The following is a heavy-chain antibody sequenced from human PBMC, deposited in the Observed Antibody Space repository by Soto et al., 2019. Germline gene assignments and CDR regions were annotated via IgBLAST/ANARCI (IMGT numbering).Heavy chain of an antibody. CDR3: AKDFRTGYYYDSSGYPPLGFDP. J-gene: IGHJ5*02. V-gene: IGHV3-30*18. CDR1: GFTFSSYG. D-gene: IGHD3-22*01. CDR2: ISYDGSNK. Sequence: GGSLRLSCAASGFTFSSYGMHWVRQAPGKGLEWVAVISYDGSNKYYADSVKGRFTISRDNFKNTLYLQMNSLRAEDTAVYYCAKDFRTGYYYDSSGYPPLGFDPWGQGTLVTVSS.